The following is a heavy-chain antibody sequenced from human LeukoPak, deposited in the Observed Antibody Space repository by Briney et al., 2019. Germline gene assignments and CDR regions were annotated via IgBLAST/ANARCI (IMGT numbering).Heavy chain of an antibody. J-gene: IGHJ5*02. Sequence: PSETLSLTCTVSGGSISSSSYYWGWIRQSPGKGLEWIGSVYYTGSTQDNPPLKGRVTISEDTSKNQFSLKLTSVTAEDTAVYYCARQLGDGYNLVYWFDPWGQGTLVTVSS. V-gene: IGHV4-39*01. CDR1: GGSISSSSYY. CDR2: VYYTGST. CDR3: ARQLGDGYNLVYWFDP. D-gene: IGHD5-24*01.